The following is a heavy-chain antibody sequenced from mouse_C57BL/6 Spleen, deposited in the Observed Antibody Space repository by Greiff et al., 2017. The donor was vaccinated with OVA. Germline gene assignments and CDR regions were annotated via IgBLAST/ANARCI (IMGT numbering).Heavy chain of an antibody. CDR1: GYTFTSYD. V-gene: IGHV1-85*01. CDR3: AREGNYYGSSPWFAY. CDR2: IYPRDGST. J-gene: IGHJ3*01. D-gene: IGHD1-1*01. Sequence: VQPQQSGPELVKPGASVKLSCKASGYTFTSYDINWVKQRPGQGLEWIGWIYPRDGSTKYNEKFKGKATLTVDTSSSTAYMELHSLTSEDSAVYFCAREGNYYGSSPWFAYWGQGTLVTVSA.